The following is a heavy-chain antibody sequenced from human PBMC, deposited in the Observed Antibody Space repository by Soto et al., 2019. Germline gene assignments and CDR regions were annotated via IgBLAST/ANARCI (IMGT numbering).Heavy chain of an antibody. V-gene: IGHV4-34*01. CDR2: INHSGNT. J-gene: IGHJ4*02. CDR1: GGSFSGYY. Sequence: QVQLQQWGAGLLKPSETLSLTCAVYGGSFSGYYWSWIRQPPGKGLEWIGEINHSGNTNYNPSLKGRVTISVDTSKNQSSLKLGSVTAADTAVYYCARVSRWQLVPLDYWGQGTLVTVSS. D-gene: IGHD6-13*01. CDR3: ARVSRWQLVPLDY.